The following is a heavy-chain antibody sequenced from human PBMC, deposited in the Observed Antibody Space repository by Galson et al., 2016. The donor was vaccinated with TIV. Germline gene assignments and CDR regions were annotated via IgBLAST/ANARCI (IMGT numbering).Heavy chain of an antibody. Sequence: QSGAEVKKPGESLKISCKGSGSNFPTSWIGWVRQLPGKGLEWMGIIYADDSETRYSPSLQGHVTMSVDKSITTAYLQWRGLKTSDTGMYYCAREEAEAPLGEHLRSWGQGTMVTVAS. D-gene: IGHD3-3*02. J-gene: IGHJ3*01. CDR3: AREEAEAPLGEHLRS. CDR1: GSNFPTSW. V-gene: IGHV5-51*03. CDR2: IYADDSET.